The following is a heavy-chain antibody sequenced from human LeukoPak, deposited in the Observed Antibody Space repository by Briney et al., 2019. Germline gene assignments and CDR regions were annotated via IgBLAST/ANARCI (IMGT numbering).Heavy chain of an antibody. Sequence: GGSLRLSCAGSGFTFSGYGMSWVRQAPGKGLEWVSGISVRGGSTYYADSVKGRFTISRDNSKNTLYLQMDSLRAEDTAVYYCAKDRLTGTPYYFDYWGQGTLVTVSS. J-gene: IGHJ4*02. CDR3: AKDRLTGTPYYFDY. D-gene: IGHD1-20*01. V-gene: IGHV3-23*01. CDR2: ISVRGGST. CDR1: GFTFSGYG.